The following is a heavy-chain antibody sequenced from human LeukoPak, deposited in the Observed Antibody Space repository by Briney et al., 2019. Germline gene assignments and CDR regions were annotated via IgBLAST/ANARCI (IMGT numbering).Heavy chain of an antibody. D-gene: IGHD3-10*01. J-gene: IGHJ5*02. CDR3: AKDRGSPGFNWFDP. CDR1: GVTISSYA. V-gene: IGHV3-23*01. Sequence: GGSLRLSCAASGVTISSYAMSWVRQAPGKGLEWVSAINGRGDNTYYADFVKGRFTISRDNSKSTVYLQMNSLRTEDTAVYYCAKDRGSPGFNWFDPWGQGTLVTVSS. CDR2: INGRGDNT.